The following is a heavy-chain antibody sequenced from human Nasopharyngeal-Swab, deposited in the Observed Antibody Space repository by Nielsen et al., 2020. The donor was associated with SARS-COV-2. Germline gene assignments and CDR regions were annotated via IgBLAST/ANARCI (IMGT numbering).Heavy chain of an antibody. CDR3: ARDPGGWSVATKGY. CDR2: FYSGGST. CDR1: GFIFSFSTYS. V-gene: IGHV3-66*01. J-gene: IGHJ4*02. Sequence: GGSLRLSCAASGFIFSFSTYSMNWVRQAPGKGLEWVSVFYSGGSTYYADSVKDRFTIFRDDSKNTLYLQMNSLRPEDTAVYYCARDPGGWSVATKGYWGQGTLVTVSS. D-gene: IGHD5-12*01.